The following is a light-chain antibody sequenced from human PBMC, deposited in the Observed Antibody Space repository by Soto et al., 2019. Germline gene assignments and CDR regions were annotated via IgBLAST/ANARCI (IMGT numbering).Light chain of an antibody. Sequence: EIVMTQSPATLSVSPGEGATLSCRASQSVNSNLAWYQHKPGQAPRLLIYGASTRATGIPARFGGSGSGTEFTLTISSLQSEDFAVYYCQQYKDWPLWTFGQGTKVEIE. CDR3: QQYKDWPLWT. CDR1: QSVNSN. J-gene: IGKJ1*01. CDR2: GAS. V-gene: IGKV3-15*01.